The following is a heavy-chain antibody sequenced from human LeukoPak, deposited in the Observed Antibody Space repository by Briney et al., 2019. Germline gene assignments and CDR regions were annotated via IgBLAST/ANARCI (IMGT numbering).Heavy chain of an antibody. CDR2: INYSGST. D-gene: IGHD2-15*01. Sequence: SETLSLTCTVSGGSITSRSYYWGWIRQPPGKGLEWIGDINYSGSTYYNASLRGRVTMSVDTSRSQFSLKLTSVTAADTAVYYCARRYSSGSNYFDYWGQGTLATVSP. CDR3: ARRYSSGSNYFDY. J-gene: IGHJ4*02. CDR1: GGSITSRSYY. V-gene: IGHV4-39*01.